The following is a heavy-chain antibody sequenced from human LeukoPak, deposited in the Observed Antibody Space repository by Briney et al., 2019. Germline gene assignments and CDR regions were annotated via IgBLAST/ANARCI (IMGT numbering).Heavy chain of an antibody. CDR3: ARGDDHDYGDLYFDY. Sequence: GGSLGLSCAASGFTFSSYWMSWVRQAPGKGLEWVANIKQDGSEKYYVDSVKGRFTISRDNAKNSLYLQMNSLRAEDTAVYYCARGDDHDYGDLYFDYWGQGTLVTASS. V-gene: IGHV3-7*03. CDR1: GFTFSSYW. D-gene: IGHD4-17*01. J-gene: IGHJ4*02. CDR2: IKQDGSEK.